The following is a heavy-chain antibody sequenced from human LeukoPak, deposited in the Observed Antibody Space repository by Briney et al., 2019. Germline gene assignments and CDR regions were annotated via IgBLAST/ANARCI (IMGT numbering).Heavy chain of an antibody. V-gene: IGHV1-18*01. CDR3: ARTPLGKMHAFDI. CDR2: IGTKSGNT. J-gene: IGHJ3*02. D-gene: IGHD7-27*01. CDR1: GYTFTNDG. Sequence: ASVKVSCKASGYTFTNDGISWVRQAPGQGLEWMGWIGTKSGNTNYAPSFQARVTLTTDTSSTTAYMELRSLTSDDTAASYCARTPLGKMHAFDIWGQGTIVTVSS.